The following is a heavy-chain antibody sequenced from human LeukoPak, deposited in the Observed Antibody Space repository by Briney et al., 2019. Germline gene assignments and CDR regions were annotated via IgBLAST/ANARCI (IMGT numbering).Heavy chain of an antibody. J-gene: IGHJ4*02. CDR3: AKDKGREGDY. CDR1: GFPFSNYG. V-gene: IGHV3-30*18. CDR2: ISADGIDK. Sequence: GGSLRLSCAASGFPFSNYGMHWVRQAPGKGLEWVAVISADGIDKYYADSVKGRFTISRDNAKNTLYLQMSSLRPEDTAVYYCAKDKGREGDYWGQGNLVTVSS.